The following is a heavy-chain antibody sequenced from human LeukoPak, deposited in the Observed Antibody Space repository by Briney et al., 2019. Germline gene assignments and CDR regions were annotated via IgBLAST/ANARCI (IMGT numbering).Heavy chain of an antibody. J-gene: IGHJ5*02. V-gene: IGHV1-18*01. CDR3: ARVPAYYDYVWGSYRYNWFDP. D-gene: IGHD3-16*02. CDR2: ISAYNGNT. Sequence: ASVTVSCKASGGTFSSYAISWVRQAPGQGLEWMGWISAYNGNTNYAQKLQGRVTMTTDTSTSTAYMELRSLRSDDTAVYYCARVPAYYDYVWGSYRYNWFDPWGQGTLVTVSS. CDR1: GGTFSSYA.